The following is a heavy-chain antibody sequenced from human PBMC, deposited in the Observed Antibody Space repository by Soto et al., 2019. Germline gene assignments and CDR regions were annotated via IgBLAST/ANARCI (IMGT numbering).Heavy chain of an antibody. CDR3: ARVGSRDAYNYVLDH. CDR2: VISASGSV. J-gene: IGHJ1*01. D-gene: IGHD5-18*01. CDR1: GRIFSSFP. V-gene: IGHV1-69*06. Sequence: QVQVVQSGAEVKKPGSSVKISCKASGRIFSSFPTSWVRQVPGQGLEWMGGVISASGSVTYAPKFQGRVTINAVNSAGMGYLELTSLTSEDTTIYYCARVGSRDAYNYVLDHWGPGTMVTVSS.